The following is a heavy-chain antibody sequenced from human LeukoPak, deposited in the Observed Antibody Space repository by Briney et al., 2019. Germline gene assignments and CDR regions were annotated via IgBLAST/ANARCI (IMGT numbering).Heavy chain of an antibody. CDR2: ISWNSGSI. CDR3: AKDMAAEVVPRNWFDP. J-gene: IGHJ5*02. V-gene: IGHV3-9*01. CDR1: GFTFGDYA. D-gene: IGHD2-2*01. Sequence: GRSLRLSCAASGFTFGDYAMHWVRQAPGKGLEWVSGISWNSGSIGYADSVKGRFTISRDNAKNSLYLQMNSLRAEDTALYYCAKDMAAEVVPRNWFDPWGQGTLVTVSS.